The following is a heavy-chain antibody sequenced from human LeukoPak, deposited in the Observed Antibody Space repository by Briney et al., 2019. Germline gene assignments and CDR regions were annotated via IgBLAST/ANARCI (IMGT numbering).Heavy chain of an antibody. J-gene: IGHJ4*02. V-gene: IGHV3-74*01. D-gene: IGHD3-3*01. CDR2: INSDGSST. CDR3: ARGRITIFGVVTEIFDY. Sequence: GGALRLSCAGSGFTFSSYWMHWVRQAPGKGVVWVSRINSDGSSTNYAHSVKGRFTISRHNAKNTLYLQINSLRAEDTAVYYCARGRITIFGVVTEIFDYWGQGTLVTVSS. CDR1: GFTFSSYW.